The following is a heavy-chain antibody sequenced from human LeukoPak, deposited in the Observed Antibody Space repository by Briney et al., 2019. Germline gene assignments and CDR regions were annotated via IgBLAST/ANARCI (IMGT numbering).Heavy chain of an antibody. V-gene: IGHV3-21*04. CDR2: ISSSSSYI. CDR1: GFTFSSYS. J-gene: IGHJ6*03. D-gene: IGHD2-21*01. CDR3: AEDIAIRANFFFYMDV. Sequence: GGSLRLSCAASGFTFSSYSMNWVRQAPGKGLEWVSSISSSSSYIYYADSVKGRFTISRDNAKNSLYLQMNSLRAEDTGLYYCAEDIAIRANFFFYMDVWGKGTTVTVSS.